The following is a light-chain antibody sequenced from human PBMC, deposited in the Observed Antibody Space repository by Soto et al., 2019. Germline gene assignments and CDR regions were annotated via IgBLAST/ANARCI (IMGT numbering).Light chain of an antibody. V-gene: IGLV2-8*01. J-gene: IGLJ2*01. CDR1: SSDVGGYNY. CDR3: SSYGGTNSLKV. Sequence: QSALTQPPSASGSPGQSVTISCTGTSSDVGGYNYVSWYQQHPGKAPKLMIYEVSKRPSGVPDRFSGSKSGNTASLTVSGRQAEDEADYYCSSYGGTNSLKVFGGGTQLTVL. CDR2: EVS.